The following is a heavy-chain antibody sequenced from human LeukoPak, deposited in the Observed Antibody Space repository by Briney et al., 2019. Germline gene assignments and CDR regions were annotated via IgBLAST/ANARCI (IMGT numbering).Heavy chain of an antibody. J-gene: IGHJ4*02. CDR1: GFTFSNYA. V-gene: IGHV3-23*01. Sequence: GGSLRLSCAASGFTFSNYAMSWVRQVPGKGLEWVSTISGGGGSTYIHTYYSDSVEGRLTISRDNSKNTLYLQMNSLRAEDTAVYFCAKDRSPFEYWGQGTLVTVSS. CDR3: AKDRSPFEY. CDR2: ISGGGGSTYIHT.